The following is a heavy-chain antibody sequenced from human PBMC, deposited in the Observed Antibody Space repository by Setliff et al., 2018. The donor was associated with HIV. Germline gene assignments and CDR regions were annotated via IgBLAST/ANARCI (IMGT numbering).Heavy chain of an antibody. J-gene: IGHJ4*02. CDR2: ISSSSSTI. Sequence: GESLKISCAASGFTFSSYSMNWVRQAPGKGLEWVSYISSSSSTIYYADSVKGRFTISRDNAKNSLYLQMNSLRAEDTAVYYCARSRAAGFDYWGQGTLVTVS. D-gene: IGHD6-13*01. CDR3: ARSRAAGFDY. CDR1: GFTFSSYS. V-gene: IGHV3-48*01.